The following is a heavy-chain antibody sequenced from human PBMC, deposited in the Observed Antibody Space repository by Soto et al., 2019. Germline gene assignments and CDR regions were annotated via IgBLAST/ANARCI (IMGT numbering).Heavy chain of an antibody. CDR2: IYSDGTTI. Sequence: EVQLVESGGGLVQTGGSLRLSCAASGFTFSSRWMHWVRQAPGKGLVWVSRIYSDGTTITYADSVKGRFTISRDNAKNTLYLQMNSLRAEDTAVYYCARGTQTTVTTRLFDCWGQGTLVTVSS. D-gene: IGHD4-17*01. V-gene: IGHV3-74*01. CDR1: GFTFSSRW. CDR3: ARGTQTTVTTRLFDC. J-gene: IGHJ4*02.